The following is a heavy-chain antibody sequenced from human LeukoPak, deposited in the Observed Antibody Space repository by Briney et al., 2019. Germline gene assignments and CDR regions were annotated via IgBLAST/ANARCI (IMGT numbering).Heavy chain of an antibody. CDR3: ASDTSLYDILTGYYRDREYYFDY. J-gene: IGHJ4*02. D-gene: IGHD3-9*01. CDR2: IYHSGST. V-gene: IGHV4-38-2*01. CDR1: GYSISSGYY. Sequence: PSETLSLTCAVSGYSISSGYYWGWIRPPPGKGLEWIGSIYHSGSTYYNPSLKSRVTISVDTSKNQFSLKLSSVTAADTAVYYCASDTSLYDILTGYYRDREYYFDYWGQGTLVTVSS.